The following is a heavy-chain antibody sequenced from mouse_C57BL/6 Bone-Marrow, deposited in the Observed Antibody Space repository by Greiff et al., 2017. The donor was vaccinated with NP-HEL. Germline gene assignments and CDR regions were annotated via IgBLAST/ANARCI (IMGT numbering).Heavy chain of an antibody. CDR3: ARDPLITTVVRAY. D-gene: IGHD1-1*01. CDR1: GFTFSDFY. CDR2: SRNKANDYTT. V-gene: IGHV7-1*01. J-gene: IGHJ3*01. Sequence: EVKLVESGGGLVQSGRSLRLSCATSGFTFSDFYMEWVRQAPGKGLEWIAASRNKANDYTTEYSASVKGRFIVSRDTSQSILYLQMNALRAEDTAIYYCARDPLITTVVRAYWGQGTLVTVSA.